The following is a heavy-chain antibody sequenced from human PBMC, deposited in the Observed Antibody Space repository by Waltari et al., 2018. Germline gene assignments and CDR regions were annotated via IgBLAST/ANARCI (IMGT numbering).Heavy chain of an antibody. Sequence: QVQLVESGGGVVQPGRSLRLSCAASGFTFSSYGMHWVRQAPGKGLEWVAVISYDGSNKYYADSVKCRFTISRDNSKNTLYLQMNSLRAEDTAVYYCARGGGGSGSKGPDYYYGMDVWGQGTTVTVSS. CDR2: ISYDGSNK. CDR3: ARGGGGSGSKGPDYYYGMDV. CDR1: GFTFSSYG. V-gene: IGHV3-30*03. D-gene: IGHD3-10*01. J-gene: IGHJ6*02.